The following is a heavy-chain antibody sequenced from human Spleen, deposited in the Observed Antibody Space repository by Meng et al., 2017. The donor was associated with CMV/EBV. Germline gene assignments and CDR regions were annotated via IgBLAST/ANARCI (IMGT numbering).Heavy chain of an antibody. J-gene: IGHJ6*02. Sequence: SETLSLTCTVSGGSISSGGYYWGWIRQPPGKGLEWIGSIYHSGSTYYNPSLRSRVTMSLDASKNQFSLKLSSVTAADTAVYYCARGRLGVLIPLIRVYNHFYGLDVWGQGTMVTVSS. CDR3: ARGRLGVLIPLIRVYNHFYGLDV. CDR2: IYHSGST. CDR1: GGSISSGGYY. D-gene: IGHD3-10*01. V-gene: IGHV4-39*01.